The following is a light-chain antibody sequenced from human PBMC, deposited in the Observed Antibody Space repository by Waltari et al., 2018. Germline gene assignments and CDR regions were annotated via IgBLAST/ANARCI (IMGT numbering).Light chain of an antibody. CDR1: HFVSSNY. CDR2: DAS. V-gene: IGKV3-20*01. Sequence: EIVLTQSPGTLSLSPGDRATRSCRASHFVSSNYLAWYQQKPGQTPRLLIYDASARATGIADRFSGSGSGTDFTLTISRLEPEDFAVYYCQQYGNSPLTFGGGTKVE. CDR3: QQYGNSPLT. J-gene: IGKJ4*01.